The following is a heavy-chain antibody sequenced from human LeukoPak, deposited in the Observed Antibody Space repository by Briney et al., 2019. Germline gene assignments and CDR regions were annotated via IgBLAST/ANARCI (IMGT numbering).Heavy chain of an antibody. D-gene: IGHD6-19*01. CDR1: GCTFTIHA. V-gene: IGHV1-69*13. CDR2: TIPISNTA. J-gene: IGHJ4*02. Sequence: SGSVSFTSSGCTFTIHAISRVRLAPGPGLEWMGATIPISNTASSAQKCQGRVTITADESTSTAYMLLSSLTSEDTAVYYCARWAGYSRGWYWGPFDYWGQGTLVTVLS. CDR3: ARWAGYSRGWYWGPFDY.